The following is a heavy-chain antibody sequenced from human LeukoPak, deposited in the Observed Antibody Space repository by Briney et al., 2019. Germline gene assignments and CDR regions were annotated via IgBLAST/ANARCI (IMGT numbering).Heavy chain of an antibody. CDR2: MNPNSGNT. V-gene: IGHV1-8*03. Sequence: ASVKVSCKASGYTFTSYDINWVRQATGQGLEWMGWMNPNSGNTGYAQKFQGRVTITRNTSISTAYMELSSLRSEDTAVYYCARGSRRRGRAAAGTPYYFDYWGQGTLVTVSS. CDR3: ARGSRRRGRAAAGTPYYFDY. CDR1: GYTFTSYD. D-gene: IGHD6-13*01. J-gene: IGHJ4*02.